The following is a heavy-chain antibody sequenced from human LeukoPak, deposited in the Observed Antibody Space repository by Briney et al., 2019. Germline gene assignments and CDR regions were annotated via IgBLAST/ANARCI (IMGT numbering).Heavy chain of an antibody. CDR1: GFTVSSNY. V-gene: IGHV3-53*01. J-gene: IGHJ4*02. Sequence: GGSLRLSCAASGFTVSSNYMSWVRQAPGKGLEWVSVIYSGGNTYYADSVKGRFTISRDNSKNTLYLQMNSLRAEDTAVYYCARAVSSGYDPFDYWGQGTLVTVSS. CDR3: ARAVSSGYDPFDY. D-gene: IGHD3-22*01. CDR2: IYSGGNT.